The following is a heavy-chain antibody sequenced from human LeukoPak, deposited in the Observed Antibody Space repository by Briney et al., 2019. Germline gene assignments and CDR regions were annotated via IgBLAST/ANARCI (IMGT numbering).Heavy chain of an antibody. Sequence: SETLSLTCTVSGGSIGSYYWSWIRQPAGKGLEWIGRIYTSGSTNYNPSLKSRVTISVDKSKNQFSLKLSSVTAADTAVYYCARDGRIAAAGPFDYWGQGTLVTVSS. J-gene: IGHJ4*02. V-gene: IGHV4-4*07. CDR2: IYTSGST. CDR1: GGSIGSYY. D-gene: IGHD6-13*01. CDR3: ARDGRIAAAGPFDY.